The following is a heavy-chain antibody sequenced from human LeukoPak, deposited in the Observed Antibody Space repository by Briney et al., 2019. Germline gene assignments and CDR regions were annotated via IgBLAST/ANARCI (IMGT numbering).Heavy chain of an antibody. J-gene: IGHJ4*02. CDR1: GYTFTSYG. CDR3: ARVGANYDSKGDFDY. CDR2: ISAYNGNT. Sequence: GASVTVSCKASGYTFTSYGISWVRQAPGQGLEWMGWISAYNGNTNYAQKLQGRVTMTTDTSTSTAYMELRSLRSDDTAVYYCARVGANYDSKGDFDYWGQGTLVTVSS. D-gene: IGHD3-22*01. V-gene: IGHV1-18*01.